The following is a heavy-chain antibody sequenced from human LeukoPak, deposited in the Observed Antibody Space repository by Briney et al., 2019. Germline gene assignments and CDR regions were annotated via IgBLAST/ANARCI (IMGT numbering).Heavy chain of an antibody. J-gene: IGHJ4*02. Sequence: GGTLRLSCAASGFTFSSYSMSWVRQAPGKGLEWVASISSSSSYIYYAHSVKGRFTISRDNARNSLYLQMNTLRAEDTAVYYCARDGSSSGWYYFDYWGQGTLVTVSS. CDR3: ARDGSSSGWYYFDY. V-gene: IGHV3-21*01. D-gene: IGHD6-19*01. CDR1: GFTFSSYS. CDR2: ISSSSSYI.